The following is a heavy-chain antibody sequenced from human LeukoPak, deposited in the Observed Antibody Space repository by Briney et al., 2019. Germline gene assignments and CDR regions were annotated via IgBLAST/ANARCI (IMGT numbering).Heavy chain of an antibody. J-gene: IGHJ4*02. CDR2: ISSDGSNK. V-gene: IGHV3-30-3*01. D-gene: IGHD6-13*01. CDR1: GFTFSSYA. Sequence: GGSLRLSCAASGFTFSSYAMHWVRQAPGKGLEWVAVISSDGSNKYYADSVKGRFTSSRDNSKNTLYLKMNSLRAEDTAVYHCARGAVSSTWHMDLDYWGQGTLVTVSS. CDR3: ARGAVSSTWHMDLDY.